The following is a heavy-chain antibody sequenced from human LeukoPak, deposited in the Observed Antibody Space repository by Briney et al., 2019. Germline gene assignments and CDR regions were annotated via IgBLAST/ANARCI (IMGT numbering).Heavy chain of an antibody. CDR3: ARAGGVDYYGSGSYVFDY. CDR1: GYTFASYG. V-gene: IGHV1-2*02. D-gene: IGHD3-10*01. J-gene: IGHJ4*02. Sequence: ASVKVSCKASGYTFASYGTSWVRQAPGQGLEWMGWINPNSGDTNYAQKFQGRVTMTSDTSISTTYMDLSRLSSDDTAVYYCARAGGVDYYGSGSYVFDYWGQGTLVTVSS. CDR2: INPNSGDT.